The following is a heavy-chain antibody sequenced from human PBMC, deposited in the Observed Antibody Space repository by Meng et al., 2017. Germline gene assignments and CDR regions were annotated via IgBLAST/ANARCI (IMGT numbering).Heavy chain of an antibody. CDR3: AGAQTGTREIDY. J-gene: IGHJ4*02. CDR1: GGSFSGYY. V-gene: IGHV4-34*01. Sequence: QVQLKQGGAGLLKPSESLSRTCAVYGGSFSGYYWSWIRQPPGKGLEWIGEINHSGSTNYNPSLKSRVTISVDTSKNQFSLKLSSVTAADTAVYYCAGAQTGTREIDYWGQGTLVTVSS. CDR2: INHSGST. D-gene: IGHD1-1*01.